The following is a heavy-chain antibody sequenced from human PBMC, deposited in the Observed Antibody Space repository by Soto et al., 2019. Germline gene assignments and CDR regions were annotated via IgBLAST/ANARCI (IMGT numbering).Heavy chain of an antibody. CDR3: ARSYYDSTGFAVDP. D-gene: IGHD3-22*01. Sequence: SETLSLTCTVAGATVIDVSWIWILKHAGKGLEWIGFMYFGGSFNYNPSLSSRVTLSVETSKNQFSMKVTSVTASDTAVYYCARSYYDSTGFAVDPWGQGTLVTVSS. CDR2: MYFGGSF. V-gene: IGHV4-59*02. CDR1: GATVIDVS. J-gene: IGHJ5*02.